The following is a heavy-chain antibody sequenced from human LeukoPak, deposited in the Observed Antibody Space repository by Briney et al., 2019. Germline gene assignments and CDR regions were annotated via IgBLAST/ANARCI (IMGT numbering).Heavy chain of an antibody. J-gene: IGHJ2*01. CDR3: ARDGYNFDWYFDL. CDR2: INHSGST. V-gene: IGHV4-34*01. Sequence: SETLSLTSAVYGGSFSGYYWSWIRQPPGKGLEWIGEINHSGSTNYNPSLKSRVTISVDTSKNQFSLKLSSVTAADTAVYYCARDGYNFDWYFDLWGRGTLVTVSS. CDR1: GGSFSGYY. D-gene: IGHD5-24*01.